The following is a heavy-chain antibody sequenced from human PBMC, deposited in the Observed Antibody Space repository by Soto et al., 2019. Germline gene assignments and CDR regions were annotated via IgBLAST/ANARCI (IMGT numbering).Heavy chain of an antibody. J-gene: IGHJ3*02. Sequence: EVQLVETGGGLIQPGGSLRLSCAASGFTVSSNYMSWVRQAPGKGLEWVSVIYSGGSTYYADSVKGRFTISRDNSKNTLYLQMNSLSAEDTAVYYCAGASIAAPEDDAFDIWGQGTMVTVSS. V-gene: IGHV3-53*02. CDR1: GFTVSSNY. CDR3: AGASIAAPEDDAFDI. CDR2: IYSGGST. D-gene: IGHD6-6*01.